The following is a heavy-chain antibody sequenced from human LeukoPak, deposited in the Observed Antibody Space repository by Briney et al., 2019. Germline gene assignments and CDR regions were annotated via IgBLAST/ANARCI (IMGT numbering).Heavy chain of an antibody. V-gene: IGHV3-23*01. CDR1: GFTFTTYA. D-gene: IGHD3-22*01. CDR2: ISGSGGST. J-gene: IGHJ4*02. Sequence: GGSLRLSCAASGFTFTTYAMSWVRQAPGKGLEWVSAISGSGGSTYYADSVKGRFTISRDNAKNSLYLQMNSLSAEDTAVYFCATEAPYYESSLEVDYWGQGTLVTVSS. CDR3: ATEAPYYESSLEVDY.